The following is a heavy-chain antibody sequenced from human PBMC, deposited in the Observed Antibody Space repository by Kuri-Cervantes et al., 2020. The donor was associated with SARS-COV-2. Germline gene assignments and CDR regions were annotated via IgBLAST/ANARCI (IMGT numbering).Heavy chain of an antibody. V-gene: IGHV1-8*01. CDR3: ASSLAITGTTLENYYYYGMDV. D-gene: IGHD1-7*01. J-gene: IGHJ6*02. CDR1: GYTFTSYD. CDR2: MNPNSGNT. Sequence: ASVKVSCKASGYTFTSYDINWVRRATGQGLEWMGWMNPNSGNTGYAQKFQGRVTMTRNTSISTAYMELSSLRSEDTAVYYCASSLAITGTTLENYYYYGMDVWGQGTTVTVSS.